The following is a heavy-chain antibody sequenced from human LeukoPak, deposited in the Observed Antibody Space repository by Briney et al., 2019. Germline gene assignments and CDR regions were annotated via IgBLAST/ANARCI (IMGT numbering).Heavy chain of an antibody. J-gene: IGHJ4*02. Sequence: GRSLRLSXVASGFTFSNHAMHWVRQAPGKAVEYVAGVSSNGANTFHANSVNDRFTITRDNSKNILYLQMGSLRAEDTAVYYCARGEEFYDSSGYRRLDSWGQGTLVVVSS. CDR2: VSSNGANT. D-gene: IGHD3-22*01. V-gene: IGHV3-64*01. CDR1: GFTFSNHA. CDR3: ARGEEFYDSSGYRRLDS.